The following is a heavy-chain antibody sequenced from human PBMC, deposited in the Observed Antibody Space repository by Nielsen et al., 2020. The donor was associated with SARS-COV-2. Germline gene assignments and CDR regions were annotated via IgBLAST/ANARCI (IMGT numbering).Heavy chain of an antibody. CDR2: ISSSGSTI. CDR1: GFTFSDYY. CDR3: ARDPGYYYDSSGYIDAFDI. Sequence: RGSLRLSCAASGFTFSDYYMSWIRQASGKGLEWVSYISSSGSTIYYADSVKGRFTISRDNAKNSLYLQMNSLRAEDTAVYYCARDPGYYYDSSGYIDAFDIWGQGTMVTVSS. J-gene: IGHJ3*02. D-gene: IGHD3-22*01. V-gene: IGHV3-11*01.